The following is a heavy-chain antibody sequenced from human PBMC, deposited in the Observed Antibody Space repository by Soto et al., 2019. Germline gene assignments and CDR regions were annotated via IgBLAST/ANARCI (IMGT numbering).Heavy chain of an antibody. CDR3: ARSGVRGIAAAGIPADYYMDV. CDR1: GYTFTGYY. V-gene: IGHV1-2*04. Sequence: ASVKVSCKASGYTFTGYYMHWVRQAPGQGLEWMGWINPNSGGTNYAQKFQGWVTMTRDTSIRTAYMELSRLRSDDTAVYYCARSGVRGIAAAGIPADYYMDVWGKGTTVTVSS. D-gene: IGHD6-13*01. CDR2: INPNSGGT. J-gene: IGHJ6*03.